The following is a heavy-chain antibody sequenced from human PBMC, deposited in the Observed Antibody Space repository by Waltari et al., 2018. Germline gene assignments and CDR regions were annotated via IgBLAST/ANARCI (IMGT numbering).Heavy chain of an antibody. CDR2: IHHTGST. Sequence: QVQLQESGPGLVKPSETLSLTCTVSRGSLSVDYWSWIRQPPGKGLEWIEFIHHTGSTNSNPSLASRVTISVDTSKNQFSLRLSSVTAADTAVYYCAKGGASSRPFDQWGQGTLVTVSS. CDR3: AKGGASSRPFDQ. V-gene: IGHV4-59*01. CDR1: RGSLSVDY. J-gene: IGHJ4*02.